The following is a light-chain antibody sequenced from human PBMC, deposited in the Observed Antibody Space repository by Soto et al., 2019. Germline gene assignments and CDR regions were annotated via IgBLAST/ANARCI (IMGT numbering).Light chain of an antibody. CDR1: QTVIRNY. CDR2: GAS. J-gene: IGKJ1*01. CDR3: QHYGSTPWT. Sequence: ELVLTQSPDTLSLSPGERATLSCRASQTVIRNYLAWHQQKPGQTPRLLIYGASSRATDIPDRITGSGSGTDFTLTISRLEPEDFAVYYCQHYGSTPWTFGQGTKVDIK. V-gene: IGKV3-20*01.